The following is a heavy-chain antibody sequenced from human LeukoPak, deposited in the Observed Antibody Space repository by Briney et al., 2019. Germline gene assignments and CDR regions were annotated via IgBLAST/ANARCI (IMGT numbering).Heavy chain of an antibody. Sequence: SETLSLTCTVSGGSITSSYYWGWIRQPPGQGLEWIGSIYYSGSTYYNPSLKSRVTISVDTSKNQFSLKLSSVTAADTALYYCAREGGYGSGGLHYWGQGTLVTVSS. V-gene: IGHV4-39*02. D-gene: IGHD3-10*01. J-gene: IGHJ4*02. CDR2: IYYSGST. CDR1: GGSITSSYY. CDR3: AREGGYGSGGLHY.